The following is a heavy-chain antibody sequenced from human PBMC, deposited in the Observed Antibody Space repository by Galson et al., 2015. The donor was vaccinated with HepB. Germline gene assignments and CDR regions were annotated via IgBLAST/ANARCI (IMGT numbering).Heavy chain of an antibody. D-gene: IGHD1-1*01. Sequence: SLRLSCAASGFTFSSYSMNWVRQAPGKGLEWVSYISSSSSTIYYADSVKGRFTISRDNAKNSLYLQMNSLRDEDTAVYYCARDSPWNDGGGYYYYYGMDVWGQGTTVTVSS. CDR3: ARDSPWNDGGGYYYYYGMDV. V-gene: IGHV3-48*02. CDR2: ISSSSSTI. J-gene: IGHJ6*02. CDR1: GFTFSSYS.